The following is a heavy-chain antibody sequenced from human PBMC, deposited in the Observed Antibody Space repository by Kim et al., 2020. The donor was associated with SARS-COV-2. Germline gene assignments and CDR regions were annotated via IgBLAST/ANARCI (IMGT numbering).Heavy chain of an antibody. CDR2: IIPIFGTA. V-gene: IGHV1-69*13. D-gene: IGHD5-12*01. Sequence: AVKVSCKASVGTFSSYAIRWVRQAPGQGLEWMGGIIPIFGTANYEQKFQGRVTITADESTSTAYMELSSLRSEDTAVYYCARSLVVVATFCYGLPTADYWGQGTLVTVSS. J-gene: IGHJ4*02. CDR1: VGTFSSYA. CDR3: ARSLVVVATFCYGLPTADY.